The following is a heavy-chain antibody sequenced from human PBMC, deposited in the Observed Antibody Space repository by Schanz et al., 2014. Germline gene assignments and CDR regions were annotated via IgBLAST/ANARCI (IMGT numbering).Heavy chain of an antibody. Sequence: VQLVESGGGVVQPGRSLRLSCAASGFTFSSNAMHWVRQAPGKGLEWVSAISGSGETTYYADSVKGRFTISRDNSKNALYLQMNSLRAEDTAVYYCAKGQLLSYYFDYWGQGTLVTVSS. CDR2: ISGSGETT. CDR1: GFTFSSNA. J-gene: IGHJ4*02. D-gene: IGHD2-21*01. CDR3: AKGQLLSYYFDY. V-gene: IGHV3-23*04.